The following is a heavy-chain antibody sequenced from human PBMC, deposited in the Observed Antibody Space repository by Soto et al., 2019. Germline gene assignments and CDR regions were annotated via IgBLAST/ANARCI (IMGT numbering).Heavy chain of an antibody. CDR2: ISAYNGNT. CDR3: ARDVRFYDFWSGYYSNPYYYYGMDV. D-gene: IGHD3-3*01. CDR1: GGTFSSYA. J-gene: IGHJ6*02. Sequence: ASVKVSCKASGGTFSSYAISWVRQAPGQGLEWMGGISAYNGNTNYAQKLQGRVTMTTDTSTSTAYMELRSLGSDDTAVYYCARDVRFYDFWSGYYSNPYYYYGMDVWGQGTTVTVSS. V-gene: IGHV1-18*01.